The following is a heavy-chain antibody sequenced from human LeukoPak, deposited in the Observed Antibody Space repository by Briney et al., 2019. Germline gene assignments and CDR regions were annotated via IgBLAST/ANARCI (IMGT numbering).Heavy chain of an antibody. Sequence: SETLSLTCIVSGDSISTNYWSWIRQPAGKGLEWIGRIYTSGTTNSNPSLGSRVTISVDTSKKQFSLRLSSVAAADTAVYYCAGASDAFDVWGQGTMVTVSS. J-gene: IGHJ3*01. V-gene: IGHV4-4*07. CDR1: GDSISTNY. CDR2: IYTSGTT. CDR3: AGASDAFDV.